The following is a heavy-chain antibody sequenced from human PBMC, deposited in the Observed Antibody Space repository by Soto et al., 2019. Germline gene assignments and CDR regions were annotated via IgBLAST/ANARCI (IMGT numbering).Heavy chain of an antibody. CDR1: GCTFSSYA. CDR3: AGQQLNSWRWFDP. CDR2: IIPIFGSA. J-gene: IGHJ5*02. V-gene: IGHV1-69*01. D-gene: IGHD6-13*01. Sequence: QVQLVQSGAEVKKPGASVKVSCKASGCTFSSYAISWVRQAPGQGLQWMGGIIPIFGSANYAQKFQGRVTITADESTSTAYMELSSLRSEDTAVYYFAGQQLNSWRWFDPWGQGTLVTVSS.